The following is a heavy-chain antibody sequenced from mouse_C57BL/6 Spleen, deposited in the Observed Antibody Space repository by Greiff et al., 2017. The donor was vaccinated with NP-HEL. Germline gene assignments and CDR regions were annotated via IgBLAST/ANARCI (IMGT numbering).Heavy chain of an antibody. D-gene: IGHD1-1*01. CDR2: INPYNGGT. J-gene: IGHJ3*01. Sequence: VQLQQSGPVLVKPGASVKMSCKASGYTFTDYYMNWVKQSHGKSLEWIGVINPYNGGTSYNQKFKGKATLTVDKSSSTAYMELNSLTSEDSAVYYCARDYGSREFAYWGQGTLVTVSA. CDR1: GYTFTDYY. V-gene: IGHV1-19*01. CDR3: ARDYGSREFAY.